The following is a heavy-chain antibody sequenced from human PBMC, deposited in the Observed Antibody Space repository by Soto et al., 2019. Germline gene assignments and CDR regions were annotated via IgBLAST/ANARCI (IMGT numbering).Heavy chain of an antibody. D-gene: IGHD1-1*01. V-gene: IGHV4-31*03. CDR3: SRQQGTGPLDV. Sequence: QVQLQESGPGLVEPSQTLSLTCTVSGGSISSGGYYWSWIRQHPGKGPEWIGYIYYSGSTYYNPSLRTRVTNSVDTTENQFSLKLSSVTAAHTAVYYCSRQQGTGPLDVWGQGTTVT. CDR1: GGSISSGGYY. J-gene: IGHJ6*02. CDR2: IYYSGST.